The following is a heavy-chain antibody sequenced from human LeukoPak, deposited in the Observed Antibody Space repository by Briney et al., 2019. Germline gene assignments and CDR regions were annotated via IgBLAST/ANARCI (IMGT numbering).Heavy chain of an antibody. CDR2: ISSSGSTI. CDR3: AELGITMIGGV. J-gene: IGHJ6*04. CDR1: GLIFSKYW. V-gene: IGHV3-48*03. Sequence: PGGSLRLSCAASGLIFSKYWMTWVRQAPGKGLEWVSYISSSGSTIYYADSVKGRFTISRDNAKNSLYLQMNSLRAEDTAVYYCAELGITMIGGVWGKGTTVTISS. D-gene: IGHD3-10*02.